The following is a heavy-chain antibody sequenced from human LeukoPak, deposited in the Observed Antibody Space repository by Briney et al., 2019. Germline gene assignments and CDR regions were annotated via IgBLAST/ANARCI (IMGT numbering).Heavy chain of an antibody. Sequence: PSETLSLTCTVSSGSISSGTYYWSWIRQPPGKGLEWIGEINHSGSTNYNPSLKSRVTISVGTSKNQFSLKLSSVTAADTAVYYCASRKLGNDYWGQGTLVTVSS. V-gene: IGHV4-39*07. D-gene: IGHD7-27*01. CDR2: INHSGST. CDR3: ASRKLGNDY. CDR1: SGSISSGTYY. J-gene: IGHJ4*02.